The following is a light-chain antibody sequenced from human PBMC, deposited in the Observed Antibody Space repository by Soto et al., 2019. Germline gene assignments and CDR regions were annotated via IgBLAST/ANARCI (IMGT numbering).Light chain of an antibody. CDR1: QTVLSN. CDR3: QQYNNWPIT. Sequence: TVMTQSPATLSVSPGERATLSCRASQTVLSNLAWYQQKPGQAPRLLIYGASTRATGIPARFSGSGSGTEFTLTISSLQSEDFAVYYCQQYNNWPITFGQGTRLEIK. V-gene: IGKV3-15*01. J-gene: IGKJ5*01. CDR2: GAS.